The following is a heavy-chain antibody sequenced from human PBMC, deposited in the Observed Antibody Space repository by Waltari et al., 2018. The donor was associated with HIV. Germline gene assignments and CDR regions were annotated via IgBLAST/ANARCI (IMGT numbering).Heavy chain of an antibody. D-gene: IGHD3-3*01. CDR2: INPNSGGT. V-gene: IGHV1-2*04. CDR3: ARDQGGTYYDFWSGYYQPSWFDP. J-gene: IGHJ5*02. CDR1: GYTFTGYY. Sequence: QVQLVQSGAEVKKPGASVKVSCKASGYTFTGYYMHWVRQAPGQGLEWMGGINPNSGGTNYAQKFQGWVTMTRDTSISTAYMELSRLRSDDTAVYYCARDQGGTYYDFWSGYYQPSWFDPWGQGTLVTVSS.